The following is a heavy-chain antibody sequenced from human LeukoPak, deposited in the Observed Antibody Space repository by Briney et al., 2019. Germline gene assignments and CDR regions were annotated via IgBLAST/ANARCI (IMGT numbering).Heavy chain of an antibody. J-gene: IGHJ4*02. Sequence: PSETLSLTCTVSGGSISSYYWSWIRQPPGKGLEWIGYIYYSGSTNYNPSLKSRVTISVDTSKNQFSLKLSSVTAADTAVYYCASWGGSYYSGYWGQGTVVTVSS. D-gene: IGHD1-26*01. CDR2: IYYSGST. CDR1: GGSISSYY. CDR3: ASWGGSYYSGY. V-gene: IGHV4-59*01.